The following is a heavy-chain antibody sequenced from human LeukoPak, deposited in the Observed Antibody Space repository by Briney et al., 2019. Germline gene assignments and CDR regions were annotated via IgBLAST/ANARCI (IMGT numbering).Heavy chain of an antibody. CDR1: GFTLDGFG. CDR3: AKDIDYNYYYYYMDV. CDR2: ISWNSGSI. D-gene: IGHD5-12*01. J-gene: IGHJ6*03. V-gene: IGHV3-9*03. Sequence: FLKIFCSGSGFTLDGFGLALGPAGSREGLGLGFGISWNSGSIGYADSVKGRFTISRDNAKNSLYLQMNSLRAEDMALYYCAKDIDYNYYYYYMDVWGKGTTVTVSS.